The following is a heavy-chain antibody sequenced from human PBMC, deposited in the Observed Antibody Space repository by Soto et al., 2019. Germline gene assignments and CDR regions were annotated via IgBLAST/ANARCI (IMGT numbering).Heavy chain of an antibody. D-gene: IGHD3-22*01. J-gene: IGHJ6*02. Sequence: VASVKVSCKASGYTFTSYGISWVRQAPGQGLEWMGWISAYNGNTNYAQKLQGRVTMTTDTSTSTAYMELRSLRSDDTAVYYCARSDYYDSSGYFGNAHYYYGMDVWGQGTTVTVSS. CDR3: ARSDYYDSSGYFGNAHYYYGMDV. CDR1: GYTFTSYG. CDR2: ISAYNGNT. V-gene: IGHV1-18*01.